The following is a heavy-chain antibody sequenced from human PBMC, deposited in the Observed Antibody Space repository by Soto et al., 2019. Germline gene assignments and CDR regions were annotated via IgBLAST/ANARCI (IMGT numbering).Heavy chain of an antibody. J-gene: IGHJ4*02. Sequence: EVQLVESGGGLVKPGGSLRLSCAASGFTFSSYSMNWVRQAPGKELEWVSSISSSSSYIYYADSVKGRFTISRDNAKNSLYLQMNSLRAEDTAVYYCARGATYYYGSGSGKVDYWGQGTLVTVSS. CDR3: ARGATYYYGSGSGKVDY. V-gene: IGHV3-21*01. CDR1: GFTFSSYS. D-gene: IGHD3-10*01. CDR2: ISSSSSYI.